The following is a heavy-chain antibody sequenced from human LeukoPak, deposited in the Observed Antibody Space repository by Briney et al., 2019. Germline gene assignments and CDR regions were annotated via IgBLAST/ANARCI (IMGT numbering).Heavy chain of an antibody. J-gene: IGHJ3*02. D-gene: IGHD4-17*01. CDR2: IYYSGST. V-gene: IGHV4-39*01. CDR3: ATIPSDYGDYGRNDDAFDI. CDR1: GGSISSSSYY. Sequence: SETLSLTCTVSGGSISSSSYYWGWIRQPPGKGLEWIGSIYYSGSTYYNPSLKSRVTISVDTSKNQFSLKLSSVTAADTAVYYCATIPSDYGDYGRNDDAFDIWGQGTVVTVSS.